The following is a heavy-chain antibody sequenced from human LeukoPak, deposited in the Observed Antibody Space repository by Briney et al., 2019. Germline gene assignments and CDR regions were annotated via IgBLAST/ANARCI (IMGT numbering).Heavy chain of an antibody. CDR1: GFIFSSHG. Sequence: PGGSLRLSCAASGFIFSSHGMHWVRQAPGKGLEWVAVIWYDGSNKYYADSVKGRFTISRDNSKNTLYLQMNSLRAEDTAVYYCARVCGDCYYYGMDVWGKGTTVTVSS. D-gene: IGHD2-21*01. J-gene: IGHJ6*04. CDR2: IWYDGSNK. CDR3: ARVCGDCYYYGMDV. V-gene: IGHV3-33*08.